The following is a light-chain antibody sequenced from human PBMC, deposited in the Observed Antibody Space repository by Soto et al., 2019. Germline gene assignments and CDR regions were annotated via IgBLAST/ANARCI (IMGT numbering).Light chain of an antibody. Sequence: EIVMTQSPATLSVSPGERATLSCRASQSVNNNLAWYQQKPGQAPRLLIYGASARATGIPARFSGSGSGTESTLTISSLQSEDFAVYFCQQYNNWPLTFGGGTKVEIK. J-gene: IGKJ4*01. CDR1: QSVNNN. CDR2: GAS. V-gene: IGKV3-15*01. CDR3: QQYNNWPLT.